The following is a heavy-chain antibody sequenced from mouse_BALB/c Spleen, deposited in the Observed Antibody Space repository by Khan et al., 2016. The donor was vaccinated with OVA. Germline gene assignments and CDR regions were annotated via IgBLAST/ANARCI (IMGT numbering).Heavy chain of an antibody. CDR3: ARNYRYDVYFDY. CDR2: IYPYNDNI. Sequence: VPLQQSGPELVKPGASVKMSCKASGYTFTSYVMHWVRQKPGQGLEWIGYIYPYNDNIKYNEKFKGKATLTSDKSSSTAYMELSSLTSEDSAVYYCARNYRYDVYFDYWGQGTTLTVSS. J-gene: IGHJ2*01. D-gene: IGHD2-14*01. CDR1: GYTFTSYV. V-gene: IGHV1S136*01.